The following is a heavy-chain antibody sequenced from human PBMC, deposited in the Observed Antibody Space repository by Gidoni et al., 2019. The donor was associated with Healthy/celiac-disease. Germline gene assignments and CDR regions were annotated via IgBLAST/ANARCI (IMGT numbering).Heavy chain of an antibody. Sequence: QVKLGQTGAGVRKPGASVEVSGTASGYTGTGQYMHWVRQAPGHGLEGLGWINPNSGCTISAQTLPGRVTMTRDTSISTAYMELSRLRSDDTAVYYCARTNVVVVADYYFYGMDVWGQGTTVPVSS. CDR1: GYTGTGQY. V-gene: IGHV1-2*02. D-gene: IGHD2-15*01. CDR3: ARTNVVVVADYYFYGMDV. CDR2: INPNSGCT. J-gene: IGHJ6*02.